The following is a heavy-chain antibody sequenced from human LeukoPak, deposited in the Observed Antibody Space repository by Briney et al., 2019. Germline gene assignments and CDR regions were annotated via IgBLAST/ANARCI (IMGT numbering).Heavy chain of an antibody. CDR1: GFTFDDYA. Sequence: GRSLRLSCAASGFTFDDYAMHWVRQAPGKGLEWVSGISWNSGSIGYADSVKGRFTISRDNAKNSLYLQMNSLRAEDTALYYCAKDKKGGYSYFGYFDLWGRGTLVTVSS. CDR2: ISWNSGSI. CDR3: AKDKKGGYSYFGYFDL. J-gene: IGHJ2*01. D-gene: IGHD5-18*01. V-gene: IGHV3-9*01.